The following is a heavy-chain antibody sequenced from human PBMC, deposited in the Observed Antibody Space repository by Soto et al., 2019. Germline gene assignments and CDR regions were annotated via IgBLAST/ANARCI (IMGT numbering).Heavy chain of an antibody. CDR1: GYSFTSYW. J-gene: IGHJ5*02. D-gene: IGHD2-2*01. CDR3: ARLVRYCSSTSCPNWFDP. Sequence: PGASLKISCKGSGYSFTSYWIGWVRQMPGKGLEWMGIIYPGDSDTRYSPSFQGQVTISADKSISTAYLQWSSLKASDTAMYYCARLVRYCSSTSCPNWFDPWGQGTLVTVSS. CDR2: IYPGDSDT. V-gene: IGHV5-51*01.